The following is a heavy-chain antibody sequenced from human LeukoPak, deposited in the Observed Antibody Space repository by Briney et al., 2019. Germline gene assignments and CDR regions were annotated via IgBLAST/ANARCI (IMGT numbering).Heavy chain of an antibody. CDR3: ASPSIVGATSGVWAGAHAFDI. J-gene: IGHJ3*02. Sequence: SQTLSLTCAISGDSVSSNSVAWNWIRQSPSRGLEWLGRTYYRSKWYYESAVSVKSRISINPDTSKNQFSLQLSSVTAADTAVYYCASPSIVGATSGVWAGAHAFDIWGQGTMVTVSS. V-gene: IGHV6-1*01. D-gene: IGHD1-26*01. CDR1: GDSVSSNSVA. CDR2: TYYRSKWYY.